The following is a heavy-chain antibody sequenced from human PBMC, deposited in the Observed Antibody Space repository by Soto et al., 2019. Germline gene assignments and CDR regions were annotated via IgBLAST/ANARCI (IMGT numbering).Heavy chain of an antibody. CDR2: IWYDGSNK. D-gene: IGHD4-17*01. Sequence: QVQLVESGGGVVQPGRSLRLSCAASGFTFSSYGMHWVRQAPGKGLEWVAVIWYDGSNKYYADSVKSRFTISRDNSKNTLYLQMNSLRAEDTAVYYCARDNLDDCGDYPTYYFDYWGQGTLVTVSS. J-gene: IGHJ4*02. CDR3: ARDNLDDCGDYPTYYFDY. CDR1: GFTFSSYG. V-gene: IGHV3-33*01.